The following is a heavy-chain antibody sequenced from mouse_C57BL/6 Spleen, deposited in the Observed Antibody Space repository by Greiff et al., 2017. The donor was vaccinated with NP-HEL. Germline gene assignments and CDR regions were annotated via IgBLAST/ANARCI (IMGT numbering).Heavy chain of an antibody. CDR2: IHPNSGST. CDR1: GYTFTSYW. J-gene: IGHJ3*01. CDR3: ARRDDYDWFAY. V-gene: IGHV1-64*01. D-gene: IGHD2-4*01. Sequence: QVQLQQPGAELVKPGASVKMSCKASGYTFTSYWITWVKQRPGQGLEWIGMIHPNSGSTNYNEKFKSKATLTVDKSSSTAYMQLSSLTSEDSAVYYCARRDDYDWFAYWGQGTLVTVSA.